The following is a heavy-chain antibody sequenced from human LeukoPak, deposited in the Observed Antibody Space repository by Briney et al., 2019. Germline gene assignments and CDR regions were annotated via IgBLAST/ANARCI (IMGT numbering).Heavy chain of an antibody. CDR3: ARVQGGGAFDI. V-gene: IGHV1-18*01. D-gene: IGHD3-16*01. CDR1: GYMFTTYG. CDR2: ISPYNAKT. Sequence: ASVKVSCKASGYMFTTYGVSWVRQAPGQGLEWMGWISPYNAKTNYAQKVQGRVTMTTDTSRSIAYMELRSLRSDDTAVYYCARVQGGGAFDIWGQGTMVTVSS. J-gene: IGHJ3*02.